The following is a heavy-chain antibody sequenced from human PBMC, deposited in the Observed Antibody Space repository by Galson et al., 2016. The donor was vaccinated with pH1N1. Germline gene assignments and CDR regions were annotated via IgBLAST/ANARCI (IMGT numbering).Heavy chain of an antibody. Sequence: SLRLSCAASGFNFSNYWMQWVRQAPGKGLQWVANINQDGDKKYYVGSVEGRFTISRDNAKNSLYLQMNNLRDEHTAMYFCARRYFDYWGQGALVTVSS. CDR3: ARRYFDY. D-gene: IGHD3-9*01. J-gene: IGHJ4*02. CDR2: INQDGDKK. CDR1: GFNFSNYW. V-gene: IGHV3-7*01.